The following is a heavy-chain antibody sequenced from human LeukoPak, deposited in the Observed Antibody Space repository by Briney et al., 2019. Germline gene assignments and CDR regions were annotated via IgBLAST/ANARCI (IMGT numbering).Heavy chain of an antibody. D-gene: IGHD6-19*01. CDR1: GYTFTSYG. Sequence: ASVKVSCKASGYTFTSYGISWVRQAPGQGLEWMGWISAYNGNTNYAQKLQGRVTMTTDTSTSTAYMELRSLRSDDTAVYYCARSPDSSGWRYYYYMDVWGKGTTVTISS. CDR2: ISAYNGNT. V-gene: IGHV1-18*01. J-gene: IGHJ6*03. CDR3: ARSPDSSGWRYYYYMDV.